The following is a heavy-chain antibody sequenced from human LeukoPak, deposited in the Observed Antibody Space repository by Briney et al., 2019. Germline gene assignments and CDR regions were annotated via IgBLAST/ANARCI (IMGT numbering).Heavy chain of an antibody. CDR1: GFTFSSYG. Sequence: GGSLRLSSAASGFTFSSYGMSWVRQAPGKGLEWVSAISGSGGSTYYTDSVKGRFTISRDNSKNTLYLQMNSLRAEDTAVYYCPKTYYGSGSYAPNYFDYWGQGTLVTVSS. CDR3: PKTYYGSGSYAPNYFDY. V-gene: IGHV3-23*01. CDR2: ISGSGGST. D-gene: IGHD3-10*01. J-gene: IGHJ4*02.